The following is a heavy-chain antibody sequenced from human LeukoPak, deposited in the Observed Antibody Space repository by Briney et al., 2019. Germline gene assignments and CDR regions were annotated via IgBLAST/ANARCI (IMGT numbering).Heavy chain of an antibody. CDR2: INPNSGGT. Sequence: GASVKVSCKASGYTFTGYYMHWGRQAPGQGLEWMGRINPNSGGTNYAQKFQVRVTMTRDTSITTAYMELSRLRSDDTAVYYCARERLPLYYYDSSGYSLFDYWGQGTLVTVSS. D-gene: IGHD3-22*01. CDR3: ARERLPLYYYDSSGYSLFDY. J-gene: IGHJ4*02. CDR1: GYTFTGYY. V-gene: IGHV1-2*06.